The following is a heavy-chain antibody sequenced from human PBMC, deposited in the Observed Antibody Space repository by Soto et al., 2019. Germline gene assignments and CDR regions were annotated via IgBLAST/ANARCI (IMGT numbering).Heavy chain of an antibody. CDR1: KFTFSNYW. CDR3: ARVATGSYDRFDP. V-gene: IGHV3-74*01. J-gene: IGHJ5*02. Sequence: EAQLVESGGDLVQPGGSLRLSCAASKFTFSNYWMHWVRQAPGKGLMWVSRINSDGTRTAYADSVKGRFTISRDNTKDKMFRYLDGLRAEDTAGYYCARVATGSYDRFDPWCKGTLATVSS. CDR2: INSDGTRT. D-gene: IGHD1-26*01.